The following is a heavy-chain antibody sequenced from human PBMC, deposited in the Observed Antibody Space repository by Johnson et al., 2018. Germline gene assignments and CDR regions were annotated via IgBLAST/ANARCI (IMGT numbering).Heavy chain of an antibody. CDR2: ITWRSNII. CDR1: GFTFDDYA. J-gene: IGHJ4*02. Sequence: VQLVQSGGGLVQPGRSLRLSCAASGFTFDDYAMHWVRQAPGKGLEWVAGITWRSNIIDYADSVKGRFTISRDNAKTSLFLQMNSLRPDDTALYYCTKDGGGATDFYYFDYWGQGTLVTVS. V-gene: IGHV3-9*01. D-gene: IGHD1-26*01. CDR3: TKDGGGATDFYYFDY.